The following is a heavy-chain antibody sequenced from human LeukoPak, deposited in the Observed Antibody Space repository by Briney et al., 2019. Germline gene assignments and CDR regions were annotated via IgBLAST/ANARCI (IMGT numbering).Heavy chain of an antibody. V-gene: IGHV4-59*01. J-gene: IGHJ5*02. CDR1: GVSISSYY. Sequence: SETLSLTCTVSGVSISSYYWSWIRQPPGKGLEWIGYIYYSGSTNYNPSLKSRVTISVDTSKNQFSLKLSSVTAADTAVYYCARTIREYSTRIGNWFDPWGQGTLVTVSS. CDR3: ARTIREYSTRIGNWFDP. D-gene: IGHD6-6*01. CDR2: IYYSGST.